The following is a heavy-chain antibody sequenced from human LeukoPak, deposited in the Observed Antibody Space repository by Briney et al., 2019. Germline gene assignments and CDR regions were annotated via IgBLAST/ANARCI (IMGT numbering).Heavy chain of an antibody. Sequence: ASVKVSCKASGYTFTGYYMHWVRQAPGQGLEWMGIINPSGGSTSYAQKFQGRVTMTRDTSTSTVYMELSSLRSEDTAVYYCAREETAVLLWFGGPYNWFDPWGQGTLVTVSS. CDR1: GYTFTGYY. CDR3: AREETAVLLWFGGPYNWFDP. CDR2: INPSGGST. J-gene: IGHJ5*02. D-gene: IGHD3-10*01. V-gene: IGHV1-46*01.